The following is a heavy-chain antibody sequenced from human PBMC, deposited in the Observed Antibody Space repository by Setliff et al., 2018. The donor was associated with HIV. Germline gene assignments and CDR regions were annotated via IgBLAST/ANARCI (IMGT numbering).Heavy chain of an antibody. J-gene: IGHJ4*02. CDR2: IYYSGST. CDR3: ARDPPGYGDSKDY. Sequence: SETLSLTCTVSGETIRNGFYYWHWMRQPPGKGLEWIGSIYYSGSTHYKSSLKSRVTISIDTSKNQFSLNLRSVTAADTAVYYCARDPPGYGDSKDYWGQGKLVTVSS. CDR1: GETIRNGFYY. V-gene: IGHV4-39*07. D-gene: IGHD4-17*01.